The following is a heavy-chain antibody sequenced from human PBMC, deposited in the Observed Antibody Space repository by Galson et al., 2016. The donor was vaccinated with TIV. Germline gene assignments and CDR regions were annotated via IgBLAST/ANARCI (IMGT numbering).Heavy chain of an antibody. J-gene: IGHJ4*02. D-gene: IGHD5/OR15-5a*01. CDR2: IYRNGDT. CDR1: GFNFDDYA. Sequence: SLRLSCAASGFNFDDYAMHWVRQAPGKGLEWVSIIYRNGDTYYTDAMEGRFTISRDISKNTIFLQMNSLRTEDTAVYYCVAGGVSNLGDDWGQGILVTVSS. V-gene: IGHV3-53*01. CDR3: VAGGVSNLGDD.